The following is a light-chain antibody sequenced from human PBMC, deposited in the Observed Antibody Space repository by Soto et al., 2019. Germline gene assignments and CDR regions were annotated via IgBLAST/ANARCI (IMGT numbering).Light chain of an antibody. CDR3: MQALQTLNT. CDR1: QSVLHSNACNY. J-gene: IGKJ2*01. V-gene: IGKV2-28*01. CDR2: LGS. Sequence: DIVMTQSPLSLPVTPGEPASISCRSSQSVLHSNACNYLDWYLQKPGQSPQLLIYLGSNRASGVPDRLSGSGSGTDFTLKMSRVEAEDVGVYYCMQALQTLNTFGQGTKLEIK.